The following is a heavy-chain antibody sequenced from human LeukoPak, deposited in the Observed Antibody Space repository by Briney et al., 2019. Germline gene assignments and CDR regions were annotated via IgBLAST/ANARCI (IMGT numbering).Heavy chain of an antibody. CDR1: GFTFRSDW. Sequence: GGSLRLSCAASGFTFRSDWMSWVRQAPGKGLEWVATIKHDLSETHYGDSVKGRFTISRDKARNSLYLQMNSLRVEDTAVYYCARDHRYAFDNWGHGTLVTVSS. V-gene: IGHV3-7*01. J-gene: IGHJ4*01. D-gene: IGHD5-12*01. CDR2: IKHDLSET. CDR3: ARDHRYAFDN.